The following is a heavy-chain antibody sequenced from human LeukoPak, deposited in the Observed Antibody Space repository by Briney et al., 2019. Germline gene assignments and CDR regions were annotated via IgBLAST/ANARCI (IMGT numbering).Heavy chain of an antibody. D-gene: IGHD3-10*01. V-gene: IGHV1-18*01. J-gene: IGHJ5*02. CDR3: ARAQYYYGSSPFDP. CDR2: ISAYNGNT. CDR1: GYTFTSYG. Sequence: ASVKVSCKASGYTFTSYGISWVRQAPGQGLEWMGWISAYNGNTNYAQKLQGRVTMTTDTSTSTAYMELRSLRSDDTAVYYCARAQYYYGSSPFDPWGQGTLVTVSS.